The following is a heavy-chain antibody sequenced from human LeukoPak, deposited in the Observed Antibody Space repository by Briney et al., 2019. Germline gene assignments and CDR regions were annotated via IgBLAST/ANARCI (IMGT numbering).Heavy chain of an antibody. D-gene: IGHD3-9*01. Sequence: ASVKVSCKASGYTFTSYGISWVRQAPGQGLEWMGWISAYNGNTNYAQKFQGRVTMTEDTSTDTAYMELSSLRSEDTAVYYCATDRYFDWLGGPFDYWGQGTLVTVSS. CDR1: GYTFTSYG. CDR2: ISAYNGNT. J-gene: IGHJ4*02. V-gene: IGHV1-18*01. CDR3: ATDRYFDWLGGPFDY.